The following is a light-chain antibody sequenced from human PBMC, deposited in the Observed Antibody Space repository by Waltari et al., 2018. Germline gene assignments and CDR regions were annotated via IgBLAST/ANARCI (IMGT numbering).Light chain of an antibody. CDR2: GAS. CDR1: QSVLSN. CDR3: QQYNNWPPWT. V-gene: IGKV3-15*01. J-gene: IGKJ1*01. Sequence: EVVMTQSPATLSVSPGEGATVSCRASQSVLSNQPWYQQTPGQAPRLLIYGASTRAPGIPDRFSGSGSGTEFILTISSLQSEDFAVYYCQQYNNWPPWTFGQGTKVEIK.